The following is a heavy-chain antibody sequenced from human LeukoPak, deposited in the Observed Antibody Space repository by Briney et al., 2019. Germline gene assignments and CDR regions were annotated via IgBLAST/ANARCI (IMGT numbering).Heavy chain of an antibody. D-gene: IGHD5-18*01. CDR3: AKDQGYSYGSSYFDY. Sequence: SGGSLRLSCAASGFTFDDYAMHWVRQAPGKGLEWVSLISVGGGSTYFADSVKGRFTISRDNSKNTLYLQMNSLRAEDTAVYYCAKDQGYSYGSSYFDYWGQGTLVTVSS. V-gene: IGHV3-23*01. J-gene: IGHJ4*02. CDR1: GFTFDDYA. CDR2: ISVGGGST.